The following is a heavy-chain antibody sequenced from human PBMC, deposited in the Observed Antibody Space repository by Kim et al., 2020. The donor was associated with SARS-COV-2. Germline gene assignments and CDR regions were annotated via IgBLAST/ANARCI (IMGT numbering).Heavy chain of an antibody. CDR3: ARCLAAARDTAMVHHDY. V-gene: IGHV4-59*01. J-gene: IGHJ4*02. Sequence: LKSRVTISVDTSKNQFSLKLSSVTAADTAVYYCARCLAAARDTAMVHHDYWGQGTLVTVSS. D-gene: IGHD5-18*01.